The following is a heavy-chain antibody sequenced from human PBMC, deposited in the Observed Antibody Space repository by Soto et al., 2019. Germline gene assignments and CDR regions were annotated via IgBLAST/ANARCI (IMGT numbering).Heavy chain of an antibody. V-gene: IGHV3-30*18. CDR3: AKGRGWRAVAGTIDY. D-gene: IGHD6-19*01. J-gene: IGHJ4*02. CDR2: ISYDGSNK. CDR1: GFTFSSYG. Sequence: QVQLVESGGGVVQPGRSLRLSCAASGFTFSSYGMHWVRQAPGKGLERVAVISYDGSNKYYADSVKGRFIISRDNSKNTLYLQMNSLRAEDTAVYYCAKGRGWRAVAGTIDYWGQGTLVTVSS.